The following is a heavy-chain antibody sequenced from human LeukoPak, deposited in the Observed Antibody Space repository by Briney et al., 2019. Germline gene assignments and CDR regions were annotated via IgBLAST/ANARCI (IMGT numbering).Heavy chain of an antibody. CDR2: VYYNGNT. D-gene: IGHD3/OR15-3a*01. J-gene: IGHJ5*02. CDR1: GGSISPYY. CDR3: ARGPLSSRTTWTWFDP. Sequence: PSETLSLTCTVSGGSISPYYWTWIRQPPGKGLEWIWYVYYNGNTNYNPSLKSRITISVDTSKNQFSLRLKSVTAADTAVYYCARGPLSSRTTWTWFDPWGQGTLVTVSS. V-gene: IGHV4-59*01.